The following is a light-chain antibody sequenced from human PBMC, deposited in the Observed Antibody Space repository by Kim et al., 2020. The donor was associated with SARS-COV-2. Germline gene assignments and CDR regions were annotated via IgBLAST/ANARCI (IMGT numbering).Light chain of an antibody. CDR3: HERSNWPQHT. V-gene: IGKV3-11*01. CDR1: QSVSSY. CDR2: DAS. J-gene: IGKJ4*01. Sequence: EIVLTQSPATLSLSPGERATLTCRASQSVSSYLAWYQQKPGQAPRLLIYDASNRATGIPARFSGSGSGTDFTLTISSLEPEDAAVYYCHERSNWPQHTYGGGTKVDIK.